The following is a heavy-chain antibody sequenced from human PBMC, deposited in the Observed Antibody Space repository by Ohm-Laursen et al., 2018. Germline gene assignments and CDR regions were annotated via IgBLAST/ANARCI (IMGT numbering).Heavy chain of an antibody. D-gene: IGHD1-14*01. J-gene: IGHJ2*01. CDR2: IYAGGST. CDR3: AREIPRYNRVYHFDL. CDR1: GFSFSSHG. Sequence: GSLRLSCTASGFSFSSHGMHWVRQAPGKGLEWVSLIYAGGSTHYADSVKGRFTISRDTSKNTLYLQMNSLRVEDTAVYYCAREIPRYNRVYHFDLWGRGTLVSVSS. V-gene: IGHV3-53*01.